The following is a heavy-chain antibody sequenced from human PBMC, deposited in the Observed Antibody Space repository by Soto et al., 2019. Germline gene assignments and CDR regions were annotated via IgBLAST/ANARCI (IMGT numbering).Heavy chain of an antibody. J-gene: IGHJ3*02. CDR1: GYTFTSYG. CDR3: ATVYSSSWYKGGAFDI. V-gene: IGHV1-18*01. CDR2: ISAYNGNT. D-gene: IGHD6-13*01. Sequence: XSVKVSFKASGYTFTSYGISWVRHAPGQGLEWMGWISAYNGNTNYAQKLQGRVTMTTDTSTSTAYMELRSLRSDDTAVYYCATVYSSSWYKGGAFDIWGQGTMVTVSS.